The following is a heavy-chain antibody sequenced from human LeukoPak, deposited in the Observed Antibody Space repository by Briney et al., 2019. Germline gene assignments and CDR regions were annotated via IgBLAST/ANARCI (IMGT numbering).Heavy chain of an antibody. V-gene: IGHV3-7*05. J-gene: IGHJ4*02. CDR3: AKYFRADSGNYYRSFDY. CDR1: GFTLSDHH. Sequence: PGGSLRLSCAASGFTLSDHHMDWVRQAPGKGLEWVAKIKEDGSEKNYVDSVKGRFTISRDNAKNSLYLQMNSLRAEDTAVYYCAKYFRADSGNYYRSFDYWGQGTLVTVSS. CDR2: IKEDGSEK. D-gene: IGHD1-26*01.